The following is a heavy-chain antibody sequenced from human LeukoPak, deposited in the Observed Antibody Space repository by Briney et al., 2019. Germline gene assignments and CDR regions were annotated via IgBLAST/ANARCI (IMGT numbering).Heavy chain of an antibody. V-gene: IGHV1-46*01. D-gene: IGHD1-1*01. CDR3: ARDGGTSGAFDI. Sequence: GASVKVSCKASGYTFTGYYMHWVRQAPGQGLEWMGIINPSGGSTSYAQKFQGRVTMTGDMSTSTVYMELSSLRSEDTAVYYCARDGGTSGAFDIWGQGTMVTVSS. CDR1: GYTFTGYY. J-gene: IGHJ3*02. CDR2: INPSGGST.